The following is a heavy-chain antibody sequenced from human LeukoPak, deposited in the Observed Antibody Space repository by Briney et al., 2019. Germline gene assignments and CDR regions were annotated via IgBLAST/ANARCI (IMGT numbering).Heavy chain of an antibody. V-gene: IGHV3-7*01. Sequence: GGSPRLSCAASGFTFSSYWMSWVRQAPGKGLEWVANIKQDGSEKYYVDPVKGRFTISRDNAKNSVYLQMNSLRAEDTAVYYCARKLNNRYFDYWGQGTLVTVSS. J-gene: IGHJ4*02. CDR1: GFTFSSYW. CDR2: IKQDGSEK. CDR3: ARKLNNRYFDY. D-gene: IGHD1-14*01.